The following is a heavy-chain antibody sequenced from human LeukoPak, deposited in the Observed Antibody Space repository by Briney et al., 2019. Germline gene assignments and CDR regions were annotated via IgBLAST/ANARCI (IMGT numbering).Heavy chain of an antibody. V-gene: IGHV4-34*01. Sequence: GSLRLSCAASGFTFSSSAMSWIRQPPGKGLEWIGEIIHSGSTNYNPSPKSRVTISVDTSKRNFSLKLSSVTAADTAVYYCARGFFYQWLARGAFDIWGQGTM. CDR3: ARGFFYQWLARGAFDI. D-gene: IGHD6-19*01. J-gene: IGHJ3*02. CDR2: IIHSGST. CDR1: GFTFSSSA.